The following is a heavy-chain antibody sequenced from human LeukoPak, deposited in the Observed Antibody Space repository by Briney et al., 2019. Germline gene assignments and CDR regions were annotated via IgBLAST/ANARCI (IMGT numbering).Heavy chain of an antibody. CDR3: TRVTYYYDNSGYFHFES. CDR2: IRRKAHGGTT. V-gene: IGHV3-49*04. CDR1: GFTFGDYA. J-gene: IGHJ4*02. Sequence: LRLSCTTSGFTFGDYAMSWVRQAPGKGLEWVSFIRRKAHGGTTEYAASVKGRFSSSRDDSKSIAYLQMNSLKTEDTAVYFCTRVTYYYDNSGYFHFESWGQGSLVTVSS. D-gene: IGHD3-22*01.